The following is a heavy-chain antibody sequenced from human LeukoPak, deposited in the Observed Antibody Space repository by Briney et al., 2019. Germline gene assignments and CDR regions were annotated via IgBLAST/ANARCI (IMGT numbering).Heavy chain of an antibody. Sequence: PSETLSLTCAVYGGSFSGYYWSWIRQPPGKGLEWIGEINHGGSTNYNPSLKSRVTISVDTSKNQFSLKLSSVTAADTAVYYCASAWIAAAGSIDYWGQGTLVTVSS. J-gene: IGHJ4*02. CDR2: INHGGST. D-gene: IGHD6-13*01. CDR1: GGSFSGYY. V-gene: IGHV4-34*01. CDR3: ASAWIAAAGSIDY.